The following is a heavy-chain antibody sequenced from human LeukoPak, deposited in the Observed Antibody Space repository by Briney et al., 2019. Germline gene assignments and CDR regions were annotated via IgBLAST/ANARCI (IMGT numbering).Heavy chain of an antibody. CDR3: AREPRGVSYSA. Sequence: GGSLRLSCAASGFTFSDFWMSWVRQAPGKGLEWVANIKNDGGEKYYVDSVKGRFTISRDNAENSLYPHMDSLRVEDTAVYYCAREPRGVSYSAWGQGALVTVSS. CDR2: IKNDGGEK. CDR1: GFTFSDFW. J-gene: IGHJ5*02. D-gene: IGHD3-10*01. V-gene: IGHV3-7*01.